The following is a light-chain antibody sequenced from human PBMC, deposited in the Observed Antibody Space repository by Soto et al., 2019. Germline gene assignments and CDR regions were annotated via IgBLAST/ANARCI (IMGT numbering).Light chain of an antibody. CDR1: SSDVGGYNY. Sequence: QSALTQPASVSGSPGQSITISCTGTSSDVGGYNYVSWYQQHPGKAPKLMIYDVSNRPSGVSNRFSGSKSGNTVSLTISGLQAEDEADYYCSSYTSSSTLAYYVFGTGTKVTVL. CDR2: DVS. V-gene: IGLV2-14*01. CDR3: SSYTSSSTLAYYV. J-gene: IGLJ1*01.